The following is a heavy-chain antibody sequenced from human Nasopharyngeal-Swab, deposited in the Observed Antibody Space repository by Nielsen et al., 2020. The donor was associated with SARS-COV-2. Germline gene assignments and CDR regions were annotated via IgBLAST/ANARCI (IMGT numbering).Heavy chain of an antibody. V-gene: IGHV1-46*01. J-gene: IGHJ6*02. Sequence: ASVKVSCKASGYTFTSYYMHWVRQAPGQGLEWMGIINPSGGSTSYAQKFQGRVTMTRDTSTSTVYMELSSLRSEDTAVYYCARDPTPPEYCSGGSCYSGDYYYGMGVWGQGTTVTVSS. D-gene: IGHD2-15*01. CDR3: ARDPTPPEYCSGGSCYSGDYYYGMGV. CDR1: GYTFTSYY. CDR2: INPSGGST.